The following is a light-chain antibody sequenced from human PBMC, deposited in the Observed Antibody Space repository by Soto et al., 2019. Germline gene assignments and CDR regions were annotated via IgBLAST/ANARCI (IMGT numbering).Light chain of an antibody. CDR2: GND. J-gene: IGLJ3*02. CDR3: QSYDNSLSAWV. V-gene: IGLV1-40*01. CDR1: SSNIGAPFD. Sequence: QSVLTQPPSVSGAPGQRVTISCSGSSSNIGAPFDVHWYQQVPGSAPKIVIYGNDNRPSGVPGRFSGSKSGTSASLAITGLQAEDEADYFCQSYDNSLSAWVFGGGTKVTVL.